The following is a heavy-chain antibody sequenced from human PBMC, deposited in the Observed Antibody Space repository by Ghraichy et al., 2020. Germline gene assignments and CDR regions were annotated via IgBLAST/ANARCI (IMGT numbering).Heavy chain of an antibody. CDR2: INHRGST. CDR1: GGSFSGYY. CDR3: ASGVYGMDV. J-gene: IGHJ6*02. V-gene: IGHV4-34*01. Sequence: SQTLSLTCAVYGGSFSGYYWSWIRQPPGKGLEWIGEINHRGSTNYNTSLKSRVTISVDTSKNQFSLKLSSVTAADTAVYYCASGVYGMDVWGQGTTVTVSS.